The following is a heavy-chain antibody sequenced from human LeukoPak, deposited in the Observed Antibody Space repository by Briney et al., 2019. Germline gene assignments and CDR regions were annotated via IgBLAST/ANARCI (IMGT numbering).Heavy chain of an antibody. D-gene: IGHD7-27*01. CDR2: ISGSGGST. V-gene: IGHV3-23*01. J-gene: IGHJ6*02. CDR3: AKDLNWGFYGMDV. CDR1: GFTFSSYA. Sequence: GGSLRLSCAASGFTFSSYAMSWVRQAPGKGLEWVSAISGSGGSTYYADSVKGRFTISRDNSKNTLYLQMNSLGAEDTAVYYCAKDLNWGFYGMDVWGQGTTVTVSS.